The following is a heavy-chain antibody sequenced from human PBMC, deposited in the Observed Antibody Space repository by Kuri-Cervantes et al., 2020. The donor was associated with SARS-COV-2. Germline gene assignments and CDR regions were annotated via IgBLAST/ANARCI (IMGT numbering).Heavy chain of an antibody. Sequence: ASVKVSCKASGYTFTSYGISWVRQAPGQGLERMGWISAYNGNTNYAQKLQGRVTMTTDTSTSTAYMELRSLRSDDTAVYYCARPLNYDFWSGPSPFDYWGQGTLVTVSS. D-gene: IGHD3-3*01. J-gene: IGHJ4*02. CDR1: GYTFTSYG. CDR2: ISAYNGNT. V-gene: IGHV1-18*01. CDR3: ARPLNYDFWSGPSPFDY.